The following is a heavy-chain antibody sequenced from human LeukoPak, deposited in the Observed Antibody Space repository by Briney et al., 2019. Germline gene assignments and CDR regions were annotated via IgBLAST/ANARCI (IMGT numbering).Heavy chain of an antibody. J-gene: IGHJ5*02. CDR2: IDPNSGGT. Sequence: ASVKVSCKASGYTFTGDYMHWVRQGPGQGLECMGWIDPNSGGTNYAQKFQGRVTMTRDTSISTAYMELSRLRSDDTAVYYCARGGDIVVVPAALSWFDPWGQGTLVTVSS. V-gene: IGHV1-2*02. D-gene: IGHD2-2*01. CDR1: GYTFTGDY. CDR3: ARGGDIVVVPAALSWFDP.